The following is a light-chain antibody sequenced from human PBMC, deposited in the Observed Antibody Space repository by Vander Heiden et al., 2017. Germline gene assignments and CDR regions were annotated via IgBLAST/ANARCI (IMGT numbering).Light chain of an antibody. CDR2: DVS. CDR3: QQYASSRT. V-gene: IGKV3-20*01. CDR1: QSVSSSF. Sequence: EVVSTQSPCTLSLSPGDRATLSCRASQSVSSSFFAWYQQKPGQAPRLLVYDVSTRATGIPDRFSGSGSGTDFTLTIRRLEPEDSAVYYCQQYASSRTFGQGTKVEI. J-gene: IGKJ1*01.